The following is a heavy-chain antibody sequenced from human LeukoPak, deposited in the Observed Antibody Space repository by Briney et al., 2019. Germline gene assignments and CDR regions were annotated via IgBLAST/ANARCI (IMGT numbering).Heavy chain of an antibody. J-gene: IGHJ4*02. V-gene: IGHV1-18*04. Sequence: ASVKVSCKASGYTFTGYYMHWVRQAPGQGLEWMGWINPNSGNTNYAQKLQGRVTMTTDTSTSTAYMELRSLRSDDTAVYCCARVAPKYGSGSYFDYWGQGTLVTVSS. CDR2: INPNSGNT. D-gene: IGHD3-10*01. CDR1: GYTFTGYY. CDR3: ARVAPKYGSGSYFDY.